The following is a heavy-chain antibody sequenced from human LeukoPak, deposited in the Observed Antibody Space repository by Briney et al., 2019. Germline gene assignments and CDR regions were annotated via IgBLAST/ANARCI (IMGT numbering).Heavy chain of an antibody. Sequence: PSETLSLTCTVSGGSISGYYWSWIRQPPGKGLEWIGYIFYSGTPDYNPSLKSRGTISVDTSKNQFSLKLNSVTAADTAVYFCARVDGVRGVIGYWGQGTLVTVSS. D-gene: IGHD3-10*01. CDR2: IFYSGTP. CDR1: GGSISGYY. V-gene: IGHV4-59*01. CDR3: ARVDGVRGVIGY. J-gene: IGHJ4*02.